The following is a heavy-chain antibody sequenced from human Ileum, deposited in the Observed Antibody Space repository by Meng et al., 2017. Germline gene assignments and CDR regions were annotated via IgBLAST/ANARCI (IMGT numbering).Heavy chain of an antibody. D-gene: IGHD3-3*01. Sequence: QVRLSDLPPGLVDPSPTLSLTCIESGVSISSNVTSWRWVRQHPGMGLEWLGYMYYSGSTYYNPSINTPIPISLDTSKNQFSLILDSVTAADTAVYFCARNDLAFWYFDLWGRGTLVTVSS. J-gene: IGHJ2*01. CDR2: MYYSGST. CDR3: ARNDLAFWYFDL. V-gene: IGHV4-31*01. CDR1: GVSISSNVTS.